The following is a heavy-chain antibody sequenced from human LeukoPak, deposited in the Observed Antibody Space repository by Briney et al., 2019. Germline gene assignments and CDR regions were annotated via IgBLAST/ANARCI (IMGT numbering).Heavy chain of an antibody. J-gene: IGHJ6*02. CDR1: GGTFSSSA. D-gene: IGHD5-18*01. Sequence: WASVKVSCKTSGGTFSSSAITWVRQAPGQGLEWMGRIIPVLNITTYAQKFQGSVTITADTSTSTVYMELSSLRSEETAVYYCARDQGLTAPPPYGLDVWGQGTTVTVSS. CDR2: IIPVLNIT. CDR3: ARDQGLTAPPPYGLDV. V-gene: IGHV1-69*04.